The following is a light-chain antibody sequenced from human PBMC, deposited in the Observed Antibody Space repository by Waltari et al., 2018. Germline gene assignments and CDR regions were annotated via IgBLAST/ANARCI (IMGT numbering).Light chain of an antibody. J-gene: IGKJ1*01. CDR1: PSVLYSSKNKNY. Sequence: DIVMTQSPDSLAVSPGERATINCKSSPSVLYSSKNKNYLAWYQQKPGQPPKLLIYWASTRESGVPDRFSGSGSGTDFTLTISSLQAEDVAVYYCQQYYSTPRTFGQGTKVEIK. CDR2: WAS. V-gene: IGKV4-1*01. CDR3: QQYYSTPRT.